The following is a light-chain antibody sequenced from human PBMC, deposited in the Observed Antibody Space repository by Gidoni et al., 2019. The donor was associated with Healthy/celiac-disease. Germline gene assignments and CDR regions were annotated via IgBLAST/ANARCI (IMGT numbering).Light chain of an antibody. V-gene: IGKV1-39*01. CDR3: QQSYSTPMYT. CDR1: QSISSY. J-gene: IGKJ2*01. Sequence: DIQMTKSPSSLSASVGDRVTITGRASQSISSYLNWYQQKPGKAPKLLIYAESSLPSVVQSRFSGSGSVTDFTLTISSLQPEDFATYYCQQSYSTPMYTFGQGTKLEIK. CDR2: AES.